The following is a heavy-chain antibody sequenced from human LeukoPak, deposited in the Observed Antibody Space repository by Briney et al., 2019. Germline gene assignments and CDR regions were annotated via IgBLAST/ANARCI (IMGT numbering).Heavy chain of an antibody. D-gene: IGHD3-10*01. CDR3: ARSLWFGESYYMDV. CDR1: GYTFTSYG. CDR2: ISAYNGNT. J-gene: IGHJ6*03. Sequence: ASVKVSRKASGYTFTSYGISWVRQAPGQGLEWMGWISAYNGNTNYAQKLQGRVTMTTDTSTSTAYMELRSLRSDDTAVYYCARSLWFGESYYMDVWGKGTTVTVSS. V-gene: IGHV1-18*01.